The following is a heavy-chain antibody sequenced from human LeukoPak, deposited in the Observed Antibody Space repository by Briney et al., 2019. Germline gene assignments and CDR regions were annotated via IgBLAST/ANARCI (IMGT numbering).Heavy chain of an antibody. J-gene: IGHJ3*02. CDR3: AREDGNFHDAFDI. CDR1: GFTFSSYS. V-gene: IGHV3-30*04. Sequence: GGSVRLSCAASGFTFSSYSMHWVRQAPGKGLESVALISNDGRNKYYADSVKGRFTISRDNSKNTLYLQMDSLRTEDTAVHYCAREDGNFHDAFDIWGQGTMVTVSS. CDR2: ISNDGRNK. D-gene: IGHD1-7*01.